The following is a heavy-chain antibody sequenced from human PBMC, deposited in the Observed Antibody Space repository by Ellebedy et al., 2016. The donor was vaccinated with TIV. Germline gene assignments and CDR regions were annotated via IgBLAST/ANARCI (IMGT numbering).Heavy chain of an antibody. V-gene: IGHV3-11*01. CDR1: GVTFSGYY. J-gene: IGHJ4*02. CDR3: ARDIEGIAAAGECLDY. Sequence: PGGSLRLSCAGSGVTFSGYYMTWIRQAPGKGLEWVSYISSSGSSIYYADSVKGRFTISRDNAKKSLYLQMNSLRVEDTAVYYCARDIEGIAAAGECLDYWGQGILVTVSS. CDR2: ISSSGSSI. D-gene: IGHD6-13*01.